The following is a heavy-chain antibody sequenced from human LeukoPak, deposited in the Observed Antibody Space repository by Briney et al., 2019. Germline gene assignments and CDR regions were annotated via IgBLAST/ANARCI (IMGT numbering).Heavy chain of an antibody. CDR3: AKGSSVYSYGYFLDY. Sequence: GGSLRLSCAASGFNFNTYGMYWVRQAPGKGLEWVAFIRYDETNEYYADSVKGRFTISRDNSKNTLYLQMNSLRAEDTAVYYCAKGSSVYSYGYFLDYWGQGTLVTVSS. CDR2: IRYDETNE. J-gene: IGHJ4*02. V-gene: IGHV3-30*02. D-gene: IGHD5-18*01. CDR1: GFNFNTYG.